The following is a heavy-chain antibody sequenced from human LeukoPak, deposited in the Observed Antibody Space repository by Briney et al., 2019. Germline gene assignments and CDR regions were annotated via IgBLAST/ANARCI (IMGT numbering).Heavy chain of an antibody. CDR1: GDSISSSSYY. D-gene: IGHD2-8*02. Sequence: SETLSLTCAVSGDSISSSSYYWGWIRQPPGKGLEWIGSIYYSGNTYYNPSLKSRVTISVDTSKNQFSLKLSSVTAADAAVYYCARRLWSDHFYDYWGQGTLVTVSS. CDR3: ARRLWSDHFYDY. V-gene: IGHV4-39*07. J-gene: IGHJ4*02. CDR2: IYYSGNT.